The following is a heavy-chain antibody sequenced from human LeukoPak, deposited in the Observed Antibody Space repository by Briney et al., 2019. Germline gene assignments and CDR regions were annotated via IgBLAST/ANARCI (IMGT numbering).Heavy chain of an antibody. CDR1: GGTFSSYA. V-gene: IGHV1-69*01. J-gene: IGHJ3*02. CDR3: AREKGPYSYAAHAFDI. Sequence: SVKVSCKASGGTFSSYAISWVRQAPGQGLEWMGGIIPIFGTANYAQKFQGRVTITADESTSTAYMELSSLRSEDTAVYYCAREKGPYSYAAHAFDIWGQGTMVTVSS. CDR2: IIPIFGTA. D-gene: IGHD5-18*01.